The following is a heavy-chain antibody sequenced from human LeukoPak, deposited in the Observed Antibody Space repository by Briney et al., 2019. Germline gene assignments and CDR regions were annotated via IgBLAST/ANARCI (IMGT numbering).Heavy chain of an antibody. CDR2: ISAYNGNT. V-gene: IGHV1-18*01. J-gene: IGHJ4*02. CDR3: ARDHLAVAGNPPPPHGY. Sequence: ASVKVSCKAPGYTLTSYGISWVRQAPGQRLERMGWISAYNGNTNYAQKLQGRASMTTDTSTSTAYMELRSLRSDDTAVYYCARDHLAVAGNPPPPHGYWGQGTLVTVSS. CDR1: GYTLTSYG. D-gene: IGHD6-19*01.